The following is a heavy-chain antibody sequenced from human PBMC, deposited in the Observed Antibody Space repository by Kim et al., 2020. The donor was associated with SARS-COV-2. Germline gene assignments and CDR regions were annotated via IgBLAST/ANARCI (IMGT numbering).Heavy chain of an antibody. D-gene: IGHD6-19*01. CDR3: ARDPHSGALDY. CDR1: GFRFSDSW. J-gene: IGHJ4*02. CDR2: INEPGTDK. V-gene: IGHV3-7*01. Sequence: GGSLRLSCAVFGFRFSDSWMSWVRQAPGKGLEWVANINEPGTDKYDVDSLEGRFIISRDNAKSSLYLQMNSLRVEDTAVYFGARDPHSGALDYWGQGVLV.